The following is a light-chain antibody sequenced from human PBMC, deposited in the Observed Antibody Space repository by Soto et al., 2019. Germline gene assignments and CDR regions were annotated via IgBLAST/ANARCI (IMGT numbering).Light chain of an antibody. J-gene: IGLJ3*02. Sequence: QSVLTQPASASGTPGQSVTISCSGSSSNIGSNYVFWYQHLQGTAPKPLIHRNDQRPSGVPDRFSGSVSGTSAYLATSGLRSEDEATYYCAAWDDSLKGWVFGGGTKVTVL. CDR3: AAWDDSLKGWV. CDR2: RND. CDR1: SSNIGSNY. V-gene: IGLV1-47*01.